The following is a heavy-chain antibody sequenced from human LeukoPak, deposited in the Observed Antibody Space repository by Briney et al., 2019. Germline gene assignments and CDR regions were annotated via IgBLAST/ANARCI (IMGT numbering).Heavy chain of an antibody. CDR1: GYTFSDYY. CDR2: INPNSGGT. CDR3: ARAGVWDYSDTSGYHNGAFDI. J-gene: IGHJ3*02. Sequence: ASVKVSCKASGYTFSDYYIHWVRQAPGQGLEWMGRINPNSGGTNYAQKFQGRVTMTRDTSISTAYMELSRLRSDDTALYYCARAGVWDYSDTSGYHNGAFDIWGQGTMVTVPS. V-gene: IGHV1-2*06. D-gene: IGHD3-22*01.